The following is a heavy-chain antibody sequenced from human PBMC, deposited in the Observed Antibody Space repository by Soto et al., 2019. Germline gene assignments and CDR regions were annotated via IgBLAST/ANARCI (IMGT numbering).Heavy chain of an antibody. Sequence: XSVKVSCKASVYTFTCYYMHWVRQAPGQGLEWMGWINPNSGGTNYAQKFQGWVTMTRDTSISTAYMELSRLRSDDTAVYYCATSRVSLAVAAETEYYFDYWGQGTLVTVSS. CDR2: INPNSGGT. D-gene: IGHD6-19*01. CDR1: VYTFTCYY. V-gene: IGHV1-2*04. J-gene: IGHJ4*02. CDR3: ATSRVSLAVAAETEYYFDY.